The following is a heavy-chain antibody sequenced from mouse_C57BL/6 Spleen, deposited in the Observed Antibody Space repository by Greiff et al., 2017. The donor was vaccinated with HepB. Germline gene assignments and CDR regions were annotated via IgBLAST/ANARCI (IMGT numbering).Heavy chain of an antibody. V-gene: IGHV5-9*01. CDR3: AKEGGDYYAMDY. CDR2: ISGGGGNT. CDR1: GFTFSSYT. J-gene: IGHJ4*01. Sequence: EVQGVESGGGLVKPGGSLKLSCAASGFTFSSYTMSWVRQTPEKRLEWVATISGGGGNTYYPDSVKGRFTISRDNAKNTLYLQMSSLRSEDTALYYGAKEGGDYYAMDYRGQGTSVTVSS.